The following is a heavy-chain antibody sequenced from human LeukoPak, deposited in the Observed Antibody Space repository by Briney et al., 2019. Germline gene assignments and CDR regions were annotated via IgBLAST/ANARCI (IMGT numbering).Heavy chain of an antibody. J-gene: IGHJ6*03. Sequence: SETLSLTCFISGGSISSYFWSWVRQPAGKGLEWIGRTYTSGTTNYNTSLMSRVTLSLDTSKNQFSLKLTSVTAADTAVYYCARESGEIGRSMDVWGKGTPVTVPS. CDR3: ARESGEIGRSMDV. CDR1: GGSISSYF. V-gene: IGHV4-4*07. D-gene: IGHD2-15*01. CDR2: TYTSGTT.